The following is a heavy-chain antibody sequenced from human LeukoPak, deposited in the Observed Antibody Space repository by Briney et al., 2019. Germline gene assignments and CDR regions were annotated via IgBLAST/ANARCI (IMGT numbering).Heavy chain of an antibody. Sequence: GGSLRLSCAGSGFTISSYWMTWVRQAPGKGLEWVASIKQGGSEKYYVDSVKGRFTISRDNAKNSLYLQMNNLRAADTAVYYCGRDRLIGGLDPWGQGTLVTVSS. D-gene: IGHD3-3*01. CDR1: GFTISSYW. J-gene: IGHJ5*02. CDR2: IKQGGSEK. CDR3: GRDRLIGGLDP. V-gene: IGHV3-7*01.